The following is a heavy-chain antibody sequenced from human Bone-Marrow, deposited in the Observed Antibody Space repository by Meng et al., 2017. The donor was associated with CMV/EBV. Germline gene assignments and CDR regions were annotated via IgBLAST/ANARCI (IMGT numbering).Heavy chain of an antibody. D-gene: IGHD1-14*01. V-gene: IGHV4-34*01. CDR2: INHSGST. Sequence: SETLSLTCAVYGGSFSGYYWSWIRQPPGKGLEWIGEINHSGSTNYNPSLKSRVTISVDTSKNQFSLKLSSVTAADTAVYYCARTHTTCDYWGQGTLGTVSS. CDR3: ARTHTTCDY. J-gene: IGHJ4*02. CDR1: GGSFSGYY.